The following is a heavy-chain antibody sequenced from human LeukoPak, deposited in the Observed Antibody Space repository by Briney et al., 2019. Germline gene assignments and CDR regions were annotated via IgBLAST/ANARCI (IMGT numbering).Heavy chain of an antibody. CDR2: ISGSGGST. Sequence: GGSLRLSCAASGFTFSSYAMSWVRQAPGKGLEWVSAISGSGGSTYYADSVKGRFTISRDNSKNTLYLQMNSLRAEDTAVYYCARDYGYGGNFDYWGQGTLVTVSS. D-gene: IGHD4-23*01. V-gene: IGHV3-23*01. CDR1: GFTFSSYA. CDR3: ARDYGYGGNFDY. J-gene: IGHJ4*02.